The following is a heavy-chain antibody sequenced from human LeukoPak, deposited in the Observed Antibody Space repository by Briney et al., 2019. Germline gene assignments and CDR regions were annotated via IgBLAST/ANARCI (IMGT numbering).Heavy chain of an antibody. V-gene: IGHV3-23*01. CDR3: AKDQGGLWFGELSRNWFDP. J-gene: IGHJ5*02. CDR1: GFTFSSYA. D-gene: IGHD3-10*01. CDR2: ISGSGGST. Sequence: PGGSLRLSCAASGFTFSSYAMSWVRQAPGKGLEWVSAISGSGGSTYYADSVKGRFTISRDNSMNTLYLQMNSLRAEDTAVYYCAKDQGGLWFGELSRNWFDPWGQGTLVTVSS.